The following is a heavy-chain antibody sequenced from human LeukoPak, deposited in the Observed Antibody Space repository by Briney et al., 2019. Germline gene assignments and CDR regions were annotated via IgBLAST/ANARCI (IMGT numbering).Heavy chain of an antibody. V-gene: IGHV1-18*01. Sequence: ASVKVSCKTSGYTFSSYKISWVRQAPGQGLEWMGWISPYDGDTNYAHNLQGRVTMTADTSTRTAYMELRSLRSDDTAVYYCAREGQEKLGPINLYLGFDHWGQGSLVTVSS. J-gene: IGHJ5*02. CDR2: ISPYDGDT. D-gene: IGHD3-9*01. CDR1: GYTFSSYK. CDR3: AREGQEKLGPINLYLGFDH.